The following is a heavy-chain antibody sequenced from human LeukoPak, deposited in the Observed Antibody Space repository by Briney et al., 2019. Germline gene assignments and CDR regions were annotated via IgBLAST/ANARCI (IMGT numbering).Heavy chain of an antibody. CDR2: ISSSSDT. CDR1: GFTFSSYE. D-gene: IGHD1-26*01. CDR3: VRGVWQGGSYYNYFDY. V-gene: IGHV3-48*03. J-gene: IGHJ4*02. Sequence: GGSLRLSCATSGFTFSSYEMNWVRQAPGKGLEWVSYISSSSDTYYADSVKGRFTGSRDNAKNSLYLQMNSLRAEDTAVYYCVRGVWQGGSYYNYFDYWGQGTLVTVSS.